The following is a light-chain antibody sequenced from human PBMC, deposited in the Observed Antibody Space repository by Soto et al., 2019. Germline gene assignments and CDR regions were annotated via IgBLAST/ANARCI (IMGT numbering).Light chain of an antibody. J-gene: IGKJ1*01. Sequence: EIALTQSPGTLSVPPGERATLSCRASQTISSNNLAWYQQKPGQAPSLLLYGTSSRATGIPDRFSGSGSGTDFTLTISRLEPEDSAIYYCQQYGSWTFGQGTKVEI. CDR2: GTS. V-gene: IGKV3-20*01. CDR3: QQYGSWT. CDR1: QTISSNN.